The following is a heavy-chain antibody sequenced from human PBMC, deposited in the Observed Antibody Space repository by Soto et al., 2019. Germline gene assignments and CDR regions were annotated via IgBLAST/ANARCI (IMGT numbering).Heavy chain of an antibody. CDR3: ARAGEDIVVVPAAKQDYYYYGMDV. Sequence: ASVKVSCKASGYTFTGYYMHWVRQAPGQGLEWMGWINPNSGGTNYAQKFQGWVTMTRDTSISTAYMELSRLRSDDTAVYYCARAGEDIVVVPAAKQDYYYYGMDVWGQGTTVTVSS. CDR1: GYTFTGYY. D-gene: IGHD2-2*01. J-gene: IGHJ6*02. CDR2: INPNSGGT. V-gene: IGHV1-2*04.